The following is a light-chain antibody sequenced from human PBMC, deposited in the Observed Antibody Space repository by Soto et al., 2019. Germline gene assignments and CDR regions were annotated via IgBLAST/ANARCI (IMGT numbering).Light chain of an antibody. V-gene: IGKV1-5*01. Sequence: DLQMTQSPSTLSAFVGDRVTITCRASQSINNWLAWYQQKPGKAPKLLIYDASNLESGVPSRFSGSGSGTEFTLTISSLQPDDFATYYCQQYDNSSPWTFGQGTKVEIK. CDR2: DAS. CDR1: QSINNW. CDR3: QQYDNSSPWT. J-gene: IGKJ1*01.